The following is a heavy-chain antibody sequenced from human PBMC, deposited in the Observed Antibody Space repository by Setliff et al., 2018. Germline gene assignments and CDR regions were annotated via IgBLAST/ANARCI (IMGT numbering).Heavy chain of an antibody. J-gene: IGHJ3*01. CDR3: ARDRWKVIVNRGDDAFDL. V-gene: IGHV3-7*01. CDR2: IKEDGSEK. CDR1: RFTFSNYW. D-gene: IGHD3-22*01. Sequence: GGSLRLSCAASRFTFSNYWMSWVRQAPGKGLEWVAKIKEDGSEKYYVDSVKGRFTISRDNAKNSLDLQMNNLRDEDPAVYYCARDRWKVIVNRGDDAFDLWGQGTMVTVSS.